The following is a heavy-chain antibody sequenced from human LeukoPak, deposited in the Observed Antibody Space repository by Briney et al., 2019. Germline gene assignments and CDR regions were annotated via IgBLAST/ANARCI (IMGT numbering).Heavy chain of an antibody. D-gene: IGHD4-17*01. J-gene: IGHJ5*02. CDR2: IYYSGST. CDR1: GVSISSGGYY. CDR3: ARGLIYGDYTGTNWFDP. Sequence: NPSETLSLTCTVSGVSISSGGYYWSWIRQHPGKGLEWIGYIYYSGSTYYNPSLKSRVTISVDTSKNQFSLKLSSVTAADTAVYYCARGLIYGDYTGTNWFDPWGQGTLVTVSS. V-gene: IGHV4-31*03.